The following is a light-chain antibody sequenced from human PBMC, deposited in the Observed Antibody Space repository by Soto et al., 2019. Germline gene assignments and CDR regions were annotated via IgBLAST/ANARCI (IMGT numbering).Light chain of an antibody. Sequence: DIQMTQSPSALSASVGDRVTITCRASQIISNWVAWYQQKPGKAPKLLIYKASGLESGVPSRFSGSGTGTEFALTISNLQTDDSATYYGKHYNHYSPTFGGGTKVEIK. J-gene: IGKJ4*01. CDR2: KAS. CDR1: QIISNW. CDR3: KHYNHYSPT. V-gene: IGKV1-5*03.